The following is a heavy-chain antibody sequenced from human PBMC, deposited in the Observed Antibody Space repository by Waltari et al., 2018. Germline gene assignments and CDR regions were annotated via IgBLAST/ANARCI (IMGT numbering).Heavy chain of an antibody. CDR2: IYPGDSET. Sequence: EVQLVQSGAEVKKPGESLKISCKGSGYSFTSYWIGWVRQMPGKGLEWMGIIYPGDSETSYSPSFQGQVTSSADKSISTAYLQWSSLKASDTAMYYCARADSSRDDAFDIWGQGTMVTVSS. CDR3: ARADSSRDDAFDI. D-gene: IGHD6-13*01. J-gene: IGHJ3*02. V-gene: IGHV5-51*03. CDR1: GYSFTSYW.